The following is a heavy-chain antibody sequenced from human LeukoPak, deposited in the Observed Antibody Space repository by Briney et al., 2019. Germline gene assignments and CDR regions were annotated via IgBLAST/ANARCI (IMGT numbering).Heavy chain of an antibody. CDR1: GFIFSASG. Sequence: GGSLRLSCAASGFIFSASGMSWVRQIPGKGLEWVCSIRSSSSIYYADSVKGRFTISGDNSKNSLYLHMSSLRVEDTAFYYCAKGSEILTLWGQGTLVTVSS. J-gene: IGHJ4*02. CDR2: IRSSSSI. CDR3: AKGSEILTL. V-gene: IGHV3-69-1*01. D-gene: IGHD3-9*01.